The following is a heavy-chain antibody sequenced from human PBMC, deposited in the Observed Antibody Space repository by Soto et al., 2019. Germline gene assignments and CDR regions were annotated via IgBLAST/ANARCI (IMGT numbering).Heavy chain of an antibody. V-gene: IGHV3-23*01. D-gene: IGHD2-21*01. CDR2: ISGSGGST. J-gene: IGHJ3*02. Sequence: GGSLRLSCAASGFTFSSYAMSWVRQAPGKGLEWVSAISGSGGSTYYADSVKGRFTISRDNSKNTLYLQMNSLRSEDTAVYYCATPSILWGGSAFDIWGQGTMVTVSS. CDR3: ATPSILWGGSAFDI. CDR1: GFTFSSYA.